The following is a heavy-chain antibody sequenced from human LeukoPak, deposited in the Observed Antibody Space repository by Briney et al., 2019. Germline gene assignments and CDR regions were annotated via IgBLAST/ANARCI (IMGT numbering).Heavy chain of an antibody. CDR1: GFTFGSYA. Sequence: GGSLRLSCAASGFTFGSYAMSWVRQTPGKSLEWVSIITNGGGTTYYADSVRARFTISRDNSKNMLYLQMNSLRAEDTAVYYCAREGSGRTAYNDGLDVWGQGTMVTVSS. D-gene: IGHD3-10*01. CDR3: AREGSGRTAYNDGLDV. CDR2: ITNGGGTT. J-gene: IGHJ3*01. V-gene: IGHV3-23*01.